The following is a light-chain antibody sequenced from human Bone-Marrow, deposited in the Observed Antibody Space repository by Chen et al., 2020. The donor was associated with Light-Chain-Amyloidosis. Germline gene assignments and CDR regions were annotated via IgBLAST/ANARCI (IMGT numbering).Light chain of an antibody. CDR3: QSADSSGTYEVI. J-gene: IGLJ2*01. CDR2: RDT. Sequence: SYELTQPPSVSVSPGQTARITCSGDDLPTKYAYWYQQKPGQAPVLVIHRDTERPSGISERFSGASSGKTATLTLSGVQAEDEADYHGQSADSSGTYEVIFGGGTKLTVL. V-gene: IGLV3-25*03. CDR1: DLPTKY.